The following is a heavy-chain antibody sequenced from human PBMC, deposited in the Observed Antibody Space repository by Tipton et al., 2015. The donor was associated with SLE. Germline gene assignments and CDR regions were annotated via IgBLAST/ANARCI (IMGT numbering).Heavy chain of an antibody. CDR3: AREVELRGYYYGMDV. J-gene: IGHJ6*02. V-gene: IGHV3-20*04. Sequence: SLRLSCAASGFTLGYYGMSWVRQAPGKGVGWVSGINWNGGSTGYADSVKGRFTISRDNAKNSLYLQMNSLRAEDTALYYCAREVELRGYYYGMDVWGQGTTVTVSS. CDR2: INWNGGST. D-gene: IGHD1-7*01. CDR1: GFTLGYYG.